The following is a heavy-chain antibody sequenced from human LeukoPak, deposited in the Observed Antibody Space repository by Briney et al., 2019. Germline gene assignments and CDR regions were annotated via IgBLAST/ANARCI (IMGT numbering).Heavy chain of an antibody. CDR3: AKGDTAMVYNWFDP. CDR2: ISWNSGSI. D-gene: IGHD5-18*01. CDR1: GFTFDDYG. Sequence: PGGSLRLSCAASGFTFDDYGMSWVRQAPGKGLEWVSGISWNSGSIGYADSVKGRFTISRDNAKNSLYLQMNSLRAEDTALYYCAKGDTAMVYNWFDPWGQGTLVAVSS. V-gene: IGHV3-9*01. J-gene: IGHJ5*02.